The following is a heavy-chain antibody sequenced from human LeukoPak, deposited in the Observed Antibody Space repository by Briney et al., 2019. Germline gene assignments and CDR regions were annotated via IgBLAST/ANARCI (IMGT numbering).Heavy chain of an antibody. D-gene: IGHD6-6*01. CDR2: INHSGST. CDR1: GGSFSGYY. CDR3: ARGRSIAARPVDY. Sequence: SETLSLTCAVSGGSFSGYYWSWIRQPPGKGLEWIGEINHSGSTNYNPSLKSRVTISVDTSKNQFSLKLSSVTAADTAVYYCARGRSIAARPVDYWGQGTLVTVSS. V-gene: IGHV4-34*01. J-gene: IGHJ4*02.